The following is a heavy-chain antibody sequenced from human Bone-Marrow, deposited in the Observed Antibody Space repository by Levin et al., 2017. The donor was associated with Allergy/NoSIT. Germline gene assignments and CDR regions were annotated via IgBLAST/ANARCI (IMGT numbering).Heavy chain of an antibody. CDR3: VKARLREQKAFDY. D-gene: IGHD1/OR15-1a*01. V-gene: IGHV3-7*01. CDR1: EFSFNTFW. CDR2: IKEDGSTT. Sequence: GGSLRLSCVASEFSFNTFWMAWIRQTPGKGLEWVANIKEDGSTTNYLDSVKGRCSISRDNAKNSLYLEMNSLRPEDTGVYYCVKARLREQKAFDYWGQGTHVTVSS. J-gene: IGHJ4*02.